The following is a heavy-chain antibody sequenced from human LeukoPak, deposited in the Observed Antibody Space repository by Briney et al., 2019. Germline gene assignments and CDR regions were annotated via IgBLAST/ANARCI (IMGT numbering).Heavy chain of an antibody. CDR1: GASISSSY. D-gene: IGHD5-12*01. CDR2: IQHSDI. J-gene: IGHJ4*02. Sequence: SETLSLTCAVSGASISSSYWSWIRQPPGKGLEYIGYIQHSDINYNPSLKSRVTMTLDTSKNQFSLKLTSVTAADTAIYYCTKVLRGYSDYGDWGQGTLVPVSS. CDR3: TKVLRGYSDYGD. V-gene: IGHV4-59*01.